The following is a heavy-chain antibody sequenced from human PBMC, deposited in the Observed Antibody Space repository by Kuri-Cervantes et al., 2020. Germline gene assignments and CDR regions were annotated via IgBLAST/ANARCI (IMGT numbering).Heavy chain of an antibody. J-gene: IGHJ6*02. CDR2: INPSGGST. CDR1: RYTFTSYY. Sequence: ASVKVSCKASRYTFTSYYMHWVRQAPGQGLEWMGIINPSGGSTSYAQKFQGRVTMTTDTSTSTAYMELRSLRSDDTAVYYCARDRCSSTSCYYYYYGMDVWGQGTTVTVSS. V-gene: IGHV1-46*01. D-gene: IGHD2-2*01. CDR3: ARDRCSSTSCYYYYYGMDV.